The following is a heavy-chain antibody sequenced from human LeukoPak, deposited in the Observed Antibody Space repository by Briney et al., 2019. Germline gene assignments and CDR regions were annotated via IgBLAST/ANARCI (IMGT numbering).Heavy chain of an antibody. CDR1: GLTFSEFA. V-gene: IGHV3-30-3*02. Sequence: GGSLRLSCVTSGLTFSEFAMHWFRKAPGKGLEWVALISYDGSNKYYADSVKGRFTISRDNSQNTLYLQMNSLRAEDTAVYYCAKDFRYYYDSSGYNDYWGQGTLVTVSS. D-gene: IGHD3-22*01. J-gene: IGHJ4*02. CDR2: ISYDGSNK. CDR3: AKDFRYYYDSSGYNDY.